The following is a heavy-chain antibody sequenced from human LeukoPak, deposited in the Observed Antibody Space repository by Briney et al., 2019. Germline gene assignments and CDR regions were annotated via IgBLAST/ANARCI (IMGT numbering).Heavy chain of an antibody. J-gene: IGHJ5*02. CDR3: ARARGYDFWSGYYWFDP. CDR2: IYYSGST. D-gene: IGHD3-3*01. V-gene: IGHV4-30-4*01. Sequence: SETLSLTCTVSGGSISSGDYYWSWIRQPPGKGLEWIGYIYYSGSTYYNPSLKSRVTISVDTSENQFSLKLSSVTAADTAVYYCARARGYDFWSGYYWFDPWGQGTLVTVSS. CDR1: GGSISSGDYY.